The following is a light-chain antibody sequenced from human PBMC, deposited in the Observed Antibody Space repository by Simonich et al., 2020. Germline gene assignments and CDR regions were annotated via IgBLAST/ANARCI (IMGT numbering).Light chain of an antibody. CDR1: QSVSSN. J-gene: IGKJ4*01. CDR2: GAS. Sequence: EIVMTHSPDTLSLSPGERATLSCRASQSVSSNLAWYQQKPGQAPRLLIYGASTRATGIPARFSGSGSGTEFTLTISSMQSEDFAVYYCQQYNNWPLTFGGGTKVEIK. V-gene: IGKV3-15*01. CDR3: QQYNNWPLT.